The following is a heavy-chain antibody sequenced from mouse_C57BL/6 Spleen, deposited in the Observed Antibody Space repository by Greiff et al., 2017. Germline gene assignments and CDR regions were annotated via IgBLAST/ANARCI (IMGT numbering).Heavy chain of an antibody. CDR1: GSSIPSGYD. CDR3: ARGDRGAPWFAY. J-gene: IGHJ3*01. Sequence: VQLVESGPGMVKPSQSLSLTCPFTGSSIPSGYDWHWIRHFPGNKLDWMGYISYSGSTNYNPSLKSRISITHDTSKNHFFLKLNSVTTEDTATYYCARGDRGAPWFAYWGQGTLVTVSA. CDR2: ISYSGST. V-gene: IGHV3-1*01. D-gene: IGHD3-1*01.